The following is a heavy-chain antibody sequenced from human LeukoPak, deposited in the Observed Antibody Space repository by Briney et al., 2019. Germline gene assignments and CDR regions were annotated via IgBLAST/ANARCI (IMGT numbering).Heavy chain of an antibody. CDR3: ARGGSSSRGAYYYMDV. V-gene: IGHV1-2*02. D-gene: IGHD6-6*01. CDR1: GYTFTGYY. CDR2: INPNSGGT. J-gene: IGHJ6*03. Sequence: ASVKVSCKASGYTFTGYYMHWVRQAPGQGLEWMGWINPNSGGTNYAQKFQGRVTMTRDTSISTAYMELGRLRSDDTAVYYCARGGSSSRGAYYYMDVWGKGTTVTVSS.